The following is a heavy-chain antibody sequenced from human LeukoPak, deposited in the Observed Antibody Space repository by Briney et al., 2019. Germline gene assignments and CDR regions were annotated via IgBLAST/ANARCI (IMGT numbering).Heavy chain of an antibody. Sequence: GASVKVSCKASGYTFTSYGISWVRQAPGQGLEWMGWISAYNGNTKYAQKGQGRVTMTTDTSTSTAYMELRSLRSDDTAVYYCAREFPVDYYDNLQIGDAFDIWGQGTMVTVSS. D-gene: IGHD3-22*01. CDR3: AREFPVDYYDNLQIGDAFDI. CDR1: GYTFTSYG. J-gene: IGHJ3*02. CDR2: ISAYNGNT. V-gene: IGHV1-18*01.